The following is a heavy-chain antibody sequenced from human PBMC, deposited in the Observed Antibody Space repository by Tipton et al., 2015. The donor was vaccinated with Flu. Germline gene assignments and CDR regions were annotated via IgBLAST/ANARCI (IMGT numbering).Heavy chain of an antibody. D-gene: IGHD3-22*01. J-gene: IGHJ5*02. CDR2: IHQSGST. V-gene: IGHV4-38-2*01. CDR3: AMYYYDSSAYYSQGWFDP. Sequence: GLVKPSETLSLICAVSGYSIRSGYYWDWIRQPPGKGLEWIGSIHQSGSTYYKSSLKSRATISVDTSKNQFSLKLSSVTAADTAVYYCAMYYYDSSAYYSQGWFDPCGQGTLVTVSS. CDR1: GYSIRSGYY.